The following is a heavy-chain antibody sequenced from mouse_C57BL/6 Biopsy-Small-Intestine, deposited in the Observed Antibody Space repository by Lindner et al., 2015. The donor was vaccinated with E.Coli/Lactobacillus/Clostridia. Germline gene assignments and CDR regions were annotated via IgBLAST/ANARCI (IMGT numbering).Heavy chain of an antibody. J-gene: IGHJ4*01. Sequence: VQLQESEAELDEAWGLSEVSCKATGYTFTGYWIEWVKQRPGHGLEWIGEILPGSGSTNFNEKFKGKATFTADTSSNTAYMQLSSLTTEDSAIYYCARTYSNPYYAMDYWGQGTSVTVSS. D-gene: IGHD2-5*01. CDR2: ILPGSGST. V-gene: IGHV1-9*01. CDR3: ARTYSNPYYAMDY. CDR1: GYTFTGYW.